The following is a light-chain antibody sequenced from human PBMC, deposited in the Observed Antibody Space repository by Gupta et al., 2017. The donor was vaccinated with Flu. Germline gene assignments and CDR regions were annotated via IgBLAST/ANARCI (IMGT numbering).Light chain of an antibody. Sequence: PSSIPSSVGDRVTITCRASQSISSNINRYQQKPVRAPKVLLHAASSSPSGVPSRFSGSGSGTAFTLTISRLQPEDFATYYCQRCHITPLTFGPGTKVDI. J-gene: IGKJ3*01. CDR3: QRCHITPLT. CDR1: QSISSN. V-gene: IGKV1-39*01. CDR2: AAS.